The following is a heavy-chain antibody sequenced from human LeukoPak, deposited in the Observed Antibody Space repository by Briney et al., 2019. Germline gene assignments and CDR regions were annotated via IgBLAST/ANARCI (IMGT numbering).Heavy chain of an antibody. D-gene: IGHD3-22*01. CDR2: ISSSGDTI. CDR1: GFTFSRYE. V-gene: IGHV3-48*03. Sequence: GGSLRLSCAASGFTFSRYEMKWVRQAPGKGLEWVSYISSSGDTIYYADSVKGRFTISRDNAKNTLYLQMNSLRAEDTAVYYCARDYYDSSRYYYYAFDIWGQGTMVTVSS. J-gene: IGHJ3*02. CDR3: ARDYYDSSRYYYYAFDI.